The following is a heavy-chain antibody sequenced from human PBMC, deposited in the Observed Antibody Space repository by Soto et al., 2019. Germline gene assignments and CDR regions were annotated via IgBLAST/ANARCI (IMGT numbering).Heavy chain of an antibody. CDR2: IYYSGST. J-gene: IGHJ5*02. V-gene: IGHV4-39*01. D-gene: IGHD6-19*01. CDR3: ARQYPVADYNWFDP. CDR1: GGSTSSSSYY. Sequence: QLQLQESGPGLVKPSETLSLTCTVSGGSTSSSSYYWGWIRQPPGKGLEWIGSIYYSGSTYYNPSLKSRVTISVDTSKNQFSLKLSSVTAADTAVYYCARQYPVADYNWFDPWGQGTLVTVSS.